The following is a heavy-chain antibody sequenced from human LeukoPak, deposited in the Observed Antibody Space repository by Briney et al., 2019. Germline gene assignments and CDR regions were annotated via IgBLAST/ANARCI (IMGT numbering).Heavy chain of an antibody. CDR2: IYYSGST. J-gene: IGHJ4*02. CDR1: GASISSYY. V-gene: IGHV4-59*01. Sequence: SETLSLTCTVSGASISSYYWSWIRQPPGKGLEWIGYIYYSGSTNYNPSLKSRVTISVNTSKNQFSLKLSSVTAADTAVYYCARESRATHFDYWGQGTLVTVSS. CDR3: ARESRATHFDY.